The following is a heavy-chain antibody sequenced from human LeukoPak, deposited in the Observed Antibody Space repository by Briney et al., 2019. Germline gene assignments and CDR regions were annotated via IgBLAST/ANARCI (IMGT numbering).Heavy chain of an antibody. CDR3: ARSQFDY. V-gene: IGHV3-74*01. J-gene: IGHJ4*02. Sequence: GGSLRLSCAASGFAFSSYWMLWVRQPPGKGLVWVSRINGDGSITTYADSVKGRFTISRDNTKSILYLEMNSLRAEDTAIYYCARSQFDYWGQGILVTVSS. CDR1: GFAFSSYW. CDR2: INGDGSIT.